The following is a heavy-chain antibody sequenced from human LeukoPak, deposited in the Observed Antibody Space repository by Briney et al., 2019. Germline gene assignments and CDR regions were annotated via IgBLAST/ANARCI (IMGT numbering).Heavy chain of an antibody. V-gene: IGHV3-7*01. CDR3: VRESRSGSYSGY. D-gene: IGHD1-26*01. J-gene: IGHJ4*02. CDR1: GFPFSCYW. Sequence: GGPLRLPCAASGFPFSCYWMSWVRQAPGKGVESAANINQGGSEKHYVDSRFTISRDNANNSLYLQMNSLRAEDTAVYYCVRESRSGSYSGYWGQGTLVTVSS. CDR2: INQGGSEK.